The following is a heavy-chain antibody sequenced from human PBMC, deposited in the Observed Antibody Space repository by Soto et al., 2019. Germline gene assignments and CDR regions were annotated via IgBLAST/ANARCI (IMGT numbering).Heavy chain of an antibody. CDR3: ARLNSGYYDYYYGMDV. D-gene: IGHD3-22*01. CDR2: IYPGDSDT. J-gene: IGHJ6*02. CDR1: GYSFTSYW. V-gene: IGHV5-51*01. Sequence: GESLKISCKGSGYSFTSYWIGWVRQMPGKGLEWMGIIYPGDSDTRYSPSFQGQVTISADKSISTAYLQWSSLKASDTAMYYCARLNSGYYDYYYGMDVWGQGTTVTVSS.